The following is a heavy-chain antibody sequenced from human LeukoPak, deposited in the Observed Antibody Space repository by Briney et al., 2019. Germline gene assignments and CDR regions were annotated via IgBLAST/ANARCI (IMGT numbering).Heavy chain of an antibody. J-gene: IGHJ6*03. V-gene: IGHV4-4*07. Sequence: PSETLSLTCAVSGGSISSSNWWSWIRQPAGKGLEWIGRIYTSGSTNYNPSLKSRVTMSVDTSKNQFSLKLSSVTAADTAVYYCARETGIAVAGTRYYYYMDVWGKGTTVTISS. CDR1: GGSISSSNW. CDR3: ARETGIAVAGTRYYYYMDV. CDR2: IYTSGST. D-gene: IGHD6-19*01.